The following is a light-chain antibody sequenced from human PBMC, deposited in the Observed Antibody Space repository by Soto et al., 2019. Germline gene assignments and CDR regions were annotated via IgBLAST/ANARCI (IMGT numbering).Light chain of an antibody. Sequence: DIQMTQSPSSVSASVGDRVTMTCRASQGISSWLVWYQQKPGKAPKLLIYAASSLQSGVPSRFSGSGSGADFTLTISGLQPEDLETYYCQQANSFPWTLGQGTKVDIK. CDR3: QQANSFPWT. CDR1: QGISSW. CDR2: AAS. V-gene: IGKV1-12*01. J-gene: IGKJ1*01.